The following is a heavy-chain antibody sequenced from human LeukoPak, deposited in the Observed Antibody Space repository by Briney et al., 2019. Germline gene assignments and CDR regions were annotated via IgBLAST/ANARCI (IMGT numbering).Heavy chain of an antibody. CDR3: AKDQDYYDSSGYYFFDY. J-gene: IGHJ4*02. CDR2: ISGSGGST. CDR1: GFTFSSYA. D-gene: IGHD3-22*01. Sequence: GGSLRLSCAASGFTFSSYAMSWVRQAPGKGLEWVSAISGSGGSTYYADSAKGRFTISKDNSKNTLYLQMNSLRAEDTAVYYCAKDQDYYDSSGYYFFDYWGQGTLVTVSS. V-gene: IGHV3-23*01.